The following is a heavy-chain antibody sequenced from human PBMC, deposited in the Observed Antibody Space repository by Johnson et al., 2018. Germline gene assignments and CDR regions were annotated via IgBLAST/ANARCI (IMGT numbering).Heavy chain of an antibody. CDR3: ARGSGVIIYFYMDG. V-gene: IGHV3-30-3*01. CDR2: ISSDGNNK. Sequence: QVQLVESGGGVVQPGRSLRLSCAASGFTLSDYAMQWVRQAPGEGLEWVAVISSDGNNKHYADSVKGRFTISRDNYKNTLYLQMSSLRTEDTAVYYCARGSGVIIYFYMDGWGKGTTVTVSS. D-gene: IGHD3-10*01. J-gene: IGHJ6*03. CDR1: GFTLSDYA.